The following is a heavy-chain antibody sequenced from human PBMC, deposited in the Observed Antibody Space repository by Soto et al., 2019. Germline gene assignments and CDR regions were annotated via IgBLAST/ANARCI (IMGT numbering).Heavy chain of an antibody. J-gene: IGHJ4*02. CDR1: GFSFSIYA. CDR3: AKDPTSYDSSAQFDS. V-gene: IGHV3-23*01. Sequence: EVQLLDSGGRLVQPGGSLRLSCAASGFSFSIYAMNWVRQAPGKGLEWVSGISGGGGSTYYADSVKGRFTISRDNSKKTLYLQMNSLRVEDTAVYYCAKDPTSYDSSAQFDSWGQGTLVTVSS. CDR2: ISGGGGST. D-gene: IGHD3-22*01.